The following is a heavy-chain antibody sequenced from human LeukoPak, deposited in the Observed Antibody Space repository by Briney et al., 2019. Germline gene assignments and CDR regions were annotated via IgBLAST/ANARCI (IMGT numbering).Heavy chain of an antibody. J-gene: IGHJ4*02. D-gene: IGHD1-26*01. CDR1: GGSFSGYY. Sequence: PSETLSLTCAVYGGSFSGYYWSWIRQPPGKGLEWIGEINHSGSTNYNPSLKSRVTISVDTSKNQFSLKLSSVTAADTAVYYCARGLRKGSYPRRVVGASVFDYWGQGTLVTVSS. CDR2: INHSGST. V-gene: IGHV4-34*01. CDR3: ARGLRKGSYPRRVVGASVFDY.